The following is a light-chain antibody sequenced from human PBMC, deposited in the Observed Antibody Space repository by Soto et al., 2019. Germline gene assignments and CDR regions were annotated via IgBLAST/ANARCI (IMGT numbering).Light chain of an antibody. CDR3: AAWHDSRNAWV. V-gene: IGLV1-44*01. CDR2: DND. J-gene: IGLJ3*02. Sequence: QSALTQPPSLSGTPGQRVTISCSGSSSQIGSNTVSWYQQLPGKAPKLLIYDNDRRPPGVPDRFSGSKSGTSGSLAISDLHSEDEAEYFCAAWHDSRNAWVFGGGTKLTVL. CDR1: SSQIGSNT.